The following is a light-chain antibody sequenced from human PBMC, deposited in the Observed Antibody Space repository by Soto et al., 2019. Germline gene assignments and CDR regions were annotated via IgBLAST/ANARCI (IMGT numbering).Light chain of an antibody. V-gene: IGKV3-20*01. CDR2: GAS. J-gene: IGKJ5*01. CDR1: QTVSITY. CDR3: QQYYSTPIT. Sequence: VLTQSPGTLSLSPGESATLSCRASQTVSITYLTWYQQKPGQAPRLLIFGASTRESGVPDRFSGSGSGTDFTLTISSLQAEDVAVYYCQQYYSTPITFGQGTRLEIK.